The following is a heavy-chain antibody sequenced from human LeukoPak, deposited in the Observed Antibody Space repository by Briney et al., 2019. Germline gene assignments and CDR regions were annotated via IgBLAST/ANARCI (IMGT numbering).Heavy chain of an antibody. CDR3: ARDRGYDYVWGSYRYTDPFDY. J-gene: IGHJ4*02. CDR2: ISSSSSYI. Sequence: GGSLRLSCAASGFTFSSYRTNWVRQAPGKGLEWVSCISSSSSYIYYADSVKGRFTISRDNAKNSLYLQMNSLRAEDTAVYYCARDRGYDYVWGSYRYTDPFDYWGQGTLVTVSS. D-gene: IGHD3-16*02. V-gene: IGHV3-21*01. CDR1: GFTFSSYR.